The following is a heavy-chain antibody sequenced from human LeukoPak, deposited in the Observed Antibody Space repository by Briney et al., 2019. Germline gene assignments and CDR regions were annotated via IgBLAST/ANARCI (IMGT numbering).Heavy chain of an antibody. V-gene: IGHV3-53*01. CDR2: IYSGGST. J-gene: IGHJ4*02. D-gene: IGHD2-2*01. Sequence: GGSLRLSCAASGSTVSSNYMSWVRQAPGKGLEWVSFIYSGGSTYYADSVKGRFTISRDNSKNTLYLQMNSLRAEDTAVYYCARGYCSSTSCYDVWRPLDYWGQGTLVTVSS. CDR1: GSTVSSNY. CDR3: ARGYCSSTSCYDVWRPLDY.